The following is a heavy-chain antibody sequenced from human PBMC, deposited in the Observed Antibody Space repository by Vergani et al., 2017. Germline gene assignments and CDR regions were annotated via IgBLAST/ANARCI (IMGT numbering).Heavy chain of an antibody. V-gene: IGHV3-23*01. CDR1: GFTFSACP. CDR2: ISARYPST. CDR3: AREYSSSVGFLAY. D-gene: IGHD6-6*01. Sequence: EVQLLQSGGGVIQPGGSVRLSCAASGFTFSACPMTWVRQAPGKGLEWVSAISARYPSTYYADSVKGRFTISRDNSKNMLYLQMNSLRAEDTAVYYCAREYSSSVGFLAYWGQGTLVTVSS. J-gene: IGHJ4*02.